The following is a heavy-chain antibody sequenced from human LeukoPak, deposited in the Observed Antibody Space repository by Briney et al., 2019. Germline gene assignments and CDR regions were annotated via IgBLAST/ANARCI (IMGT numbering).Heavy chain of an antibody. Sequence: VASVKVSCKASGYTFTSYGISWVRQAPGQGLEWMGWISAYNGNTNYAQKLQGRVTMTTDTSTSTAYMELRSLRSDDTAVYYCARGADCSSTSCRHTIYYYYGMDVWGQGTTVTVSS. CDR3: ARGADCSSTSCRHTIYYYYGMDV. CDR2: ISAYNGNT. D-gene: IGHD2-2*01. J-gene: IGHJ6*02. V-gene: IGHV1-18*01. CDR1: GYTFTSYG.